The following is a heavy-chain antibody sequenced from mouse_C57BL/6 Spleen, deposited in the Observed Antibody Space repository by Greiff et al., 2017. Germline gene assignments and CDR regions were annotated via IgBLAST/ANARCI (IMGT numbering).Heavy chain of an antibody. CDR1: GYAFSSYW. CDR3: ARLLKYARDY. CDR2: IYPGDGAT. J-gene: IGHJ4*01. Sequence: VQLQQSGAELVKPGASVKISCKASGYAFSSYWMNWVKQRPGKGLEWIGQIYPGDGATNYNGKFKGKATLTADKSSSTAYMQISSLTSEDSAVYFCARLLKYARDYWGQGTSVTVSS. V-gene: IGHV1-80*01.